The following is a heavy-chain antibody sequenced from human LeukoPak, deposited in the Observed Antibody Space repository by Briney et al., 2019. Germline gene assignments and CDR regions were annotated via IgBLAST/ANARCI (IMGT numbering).Heavy chain of an antibody. V-gene: IGHV1-2*02. Sequence: GASVKVSCKASGYTFTGYYMHWVRQAPGQGLEWMGWINPNSGGTNYAQKFQGRVTMTRDTSISTAYMELSRLRSHDTAVYYCASGGYCSSTSCYGVLDYWGQGTLVTVSS. CDR2: INPNSGGT. J-gene: IGHJ4*02. D-gene: IGHD2-2*03. CDR3: ASGGYCSSTSCYGVLDY. CDR1: GYTFTGYY.